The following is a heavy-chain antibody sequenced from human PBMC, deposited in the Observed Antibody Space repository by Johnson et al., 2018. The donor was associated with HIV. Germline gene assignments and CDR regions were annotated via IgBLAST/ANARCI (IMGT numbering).Heavy chain of an antibody. V-gene: IGHV3-33*06. CDR3: AKDLYSSSWTNDAFDI. CDR1: GFTFSSYA. CDR2: IWYDGSYK. Sequence: QVQLVESGGGVVQPGRSLRLSCAASGFTFSSYAMHWVRQAPGKGLEWVAVIWYDGSYKYYGDSVKGRFTISRDHSKNTVYLQMNGLRAEDTAVYHCAKDLYSSSWTNDAFDIWGQGTMVTVSS. J-gene: IGHJ3*02. D-gene: IGHD6-13*01.